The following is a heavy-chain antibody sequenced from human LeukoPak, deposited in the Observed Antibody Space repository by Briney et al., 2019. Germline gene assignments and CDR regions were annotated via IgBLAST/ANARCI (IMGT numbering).Heavy chain of an antibody. V-gene: IGHV3-53*01. CDR2: IYSGGST. Sequence: GGSLRLSCAASGFTVSSNYMSWVRQAPGKGLEWVSVIYSGGSTYYAHSVKGRFTISRDNSKNTLYLQMNCLRAEDTAVYYCPAQDNFVWPHRSFDYWGQGALVSVSS. CDR3: PAQDNFVWPHRSFDY. CDR1: GFTVSSNY. J-gene: IGHJ4*02. D-gene: IGHD3-9*01.